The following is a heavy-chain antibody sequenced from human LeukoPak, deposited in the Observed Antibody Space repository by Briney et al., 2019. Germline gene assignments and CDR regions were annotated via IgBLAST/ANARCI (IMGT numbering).Heavy chain of an antibody. CDR2: ISAYNGNT. CDR1: GYTVTSYD. Sequence: ASVKVSCKASGYTVTSYDINWLRQAPGQGLEWMGWISAYNGNTNYAQKLQGRVTMTTDTSTSTAYMELRSLRSDDTAVYYCARRRGYSYVYWGQGTLVTVSS. D-gene: IGHD5-18*01. CDR3: ARRRGYSYVY. J-gene: IGHJ4*02. V-gene: IGHV1-18*01.